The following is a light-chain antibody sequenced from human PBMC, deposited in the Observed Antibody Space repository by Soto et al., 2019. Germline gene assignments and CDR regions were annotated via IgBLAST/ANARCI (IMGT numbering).Light chain of an antibody. Sequence: QSALTQPASVSGSPGQSITISCTGSSSDVGAYNYVSWYQQHPGKAPKLLIHDVSNRPSGVSDRFSGSKSGNTASLTISGLQAEDEADYYCGSYRSSTTLVVFGGGTKLTV. J-gene: IGLJ2*01. CDR2: DVS. V-gene: IGLV2-14*03. CDR1: SSDVGAYNY. CDR3: GSYRSSTTLVV.